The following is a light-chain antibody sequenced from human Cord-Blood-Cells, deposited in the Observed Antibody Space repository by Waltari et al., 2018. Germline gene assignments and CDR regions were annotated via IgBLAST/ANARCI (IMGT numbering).Light chain of an antibody. V-gene: IGLV3-19*01. CDR2: GKN. Sequence: SSELTQDPAVSVALGQTVRITCQGDSLRSYYASWYQQKPGHAPVLVIYGKNNQPSGIPDRFSGSSSGNTASLTITGAQAEDEADYYCNSRDSSGNHVVFGGGTKLTVL. CDR3: NSRDSSGNHVV. J-gene: IGLJ2*01. CDR1: SLRSYY.